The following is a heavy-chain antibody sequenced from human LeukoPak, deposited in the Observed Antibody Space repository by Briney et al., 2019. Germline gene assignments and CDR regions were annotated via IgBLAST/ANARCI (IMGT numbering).Heavy chain of an antibody. CDR2: INPSDGAT. V-gene: IGHV1-46*01. D-gene: IGHD6-13*01. J-gene: IGHJ6*03. CDR1: GYTFTMYY. CDR3: ARGTKYSSSWLPYYYYYYMDV. Sequence: ASVKVSCKASGYTFTMYYIHWVRQAPGQGLEWMGMINPSDGATTYAQRFQGRVTMTRNTSISTAYMELSSLRSEDTAVYYCARGTKYSSSWLPYYYYYYMDVWGKGTTVTVSS.